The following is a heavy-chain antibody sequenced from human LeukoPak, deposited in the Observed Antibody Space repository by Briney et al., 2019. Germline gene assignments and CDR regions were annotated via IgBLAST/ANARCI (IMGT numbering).Heavy chain of an antibody. V-gene: IGHV1-46*01. CDR2: INPSGGST. D-gene: IGHD6-19*01. CDR1: GYTFTSYY. Sequence: ASVKVSCKASGYTFTSYYMHWVRQAPGQGLEWMGIINPSGGSTSYAQKFQGRVTMTRDMSTSTVYMELSSLRSEDTAVYYCARDGSPVAGTYYYYYMDVWGKGTTVTVS. J-gene: IGHJ6*03. CDR3: ARDGSPVAGTYYYYYMDV.